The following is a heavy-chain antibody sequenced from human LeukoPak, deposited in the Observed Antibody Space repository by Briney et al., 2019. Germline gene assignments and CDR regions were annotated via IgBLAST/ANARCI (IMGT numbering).Heavy chain of an antibody. CDR2: INPSGGST. V-gene: IGHV1-46*01. CDR1: GYTFTSYY. Sequence: ASVKVSCKASGYTFTSYYMHWVRQAPGQGLEWMGMINPSGGSTSYAQKFQGGVTMTRDTSTSTVYMELSSLRSEDTAVYYCARDATPTTTLFYWGQGTLVTVSS. D-gene: IGHD4-17*01. CDR3: ARDATPTTTLFY. J-gene: IGHJ4*02.